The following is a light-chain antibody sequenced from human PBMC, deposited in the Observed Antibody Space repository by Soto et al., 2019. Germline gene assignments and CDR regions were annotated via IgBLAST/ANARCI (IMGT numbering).Light chain of an antibody. V-gene: IGKV1-5*03. CDR1: QSISTW. CDR3: QQYNTYPLT. J-gene: IGKJ4*01. Sequence: DIQMTQSPSTLSASVGDRVTITCRASQSISTWLAWYQQKPGKAPKLLIYKASNFEDGVPSRFSGSGSGTEFTITISSLQPDDFATYYCQQYNTYPLTFGGGTTVEIK. CDR2: KAS.